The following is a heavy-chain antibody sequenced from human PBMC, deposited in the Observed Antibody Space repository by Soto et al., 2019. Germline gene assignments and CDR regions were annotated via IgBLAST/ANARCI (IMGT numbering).Heavy chain of an antibody. J-gene: IGHJ4*02. V-gene: IGHV5-51*01. CDR1: GYIFSTYW. Sequence: GESLKISCKGSGYIFSTYWIAWVRQMPGKGLEWMGIIYPDDSETRYSPSFQGQVTISADKSTSTAYLQWSSLKASDSAMYYCARQQGAAAGSDYWGLGTLVTVSS. D-gene: IGHD6-13*01. CDR3: ARQQGAAAGSDY. CDR2: IYPDDSET.